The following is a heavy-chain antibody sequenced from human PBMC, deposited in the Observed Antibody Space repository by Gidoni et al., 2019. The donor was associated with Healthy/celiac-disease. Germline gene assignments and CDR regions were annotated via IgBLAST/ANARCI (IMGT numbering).Heavy chain of an antibody. V-gene: IGHV3-23*01. CDR1: GFTFSSYA. D-gene: IGHD3-22*01. Sequence: EVQLLESGGGLVQPGGSLRLSCAASGFTFSSYAMRWVRQAPGKGLEWVSAISGSGGSTYYADSVKGRFTISRDNSKNTLYLQMNSLRAEDTAVYYCAKDYYDSSGYYENLFDYWGQGTLVTVSS. CDR3: AKDYYDSSGYYENLFDY. CDR2: ISGSGGST. J-gene: IGHJ4*02.